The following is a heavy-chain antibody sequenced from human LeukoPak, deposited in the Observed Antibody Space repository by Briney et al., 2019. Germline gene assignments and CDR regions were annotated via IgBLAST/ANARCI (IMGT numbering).Heavy chain of an antibody. CDR1: GGSISSSSYY. Sequence: LSLTCTVSGGSISSSSYYWGWIRQAPGKGLEWVSYISSGGSTISYADSVKGRFTISRDNAKNSLYLQMNSLRAEDTAVYYCASPAAGCWGQGTLVTVSS. CDR3: ASPAAGC. V-gene: IGHV3-11*01. D-gene: IGHD6-25*01. CDR2: ISSGGSTI. J-gene: IGHJ4*02.